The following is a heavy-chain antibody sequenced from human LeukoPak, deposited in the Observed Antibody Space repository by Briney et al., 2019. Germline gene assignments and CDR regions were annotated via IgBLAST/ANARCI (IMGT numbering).Heavy chain of an antibody. CDR2: IYTSGNT. CDR1: GGSISSYY. V-gene: IGHV4-4*07. J-gene: IGHJ4*02. D-gene: IGHD6-13*01. Sequence: SETLSLTCTVSGGSISSYYWSWVRQPAGKGLEWIGRIYTSGNTNYNPSLKGRVTMTVDTSKNQFSLNLSSVTAADTAVYYCARGRGSSWYYFDSWVQGTLVTVSS. CDR3: ARGRGSSWYYFDS.